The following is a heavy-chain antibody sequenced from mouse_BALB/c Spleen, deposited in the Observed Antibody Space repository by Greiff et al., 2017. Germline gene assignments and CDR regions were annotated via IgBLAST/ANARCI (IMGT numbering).Heavy chain of an antibody. CDR2: INPSNGRT. Sequence: VQLQQPGAELVKPGASVKLSCKASGYTFTSYWMHWVKQRPGQGLEWIGEINPSNGRTNYNEKFKSKATLTVDKSSSTAYMQLSSLTSEDSAVYYCARGRRAWFAYWGQGTLVTVSA. CDR3: ARGRRAWFAY. V-gene: IGHV1S81*02. J-gene: IGHJ3*01. CDR1: GYTFTSYW.